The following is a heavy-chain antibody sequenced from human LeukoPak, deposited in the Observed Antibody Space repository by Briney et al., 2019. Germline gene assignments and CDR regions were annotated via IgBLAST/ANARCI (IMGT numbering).Heavy chain of an antibody. Sequence: SETLSLTCAVYGGSFSGYYWSWIRQPPGKGLEWIGEINHSGSTNYNPSLKSRVTISLDTSKNQFSLKLSSVTAADTAVFYCARDGRSGGYDYWGQGTLVTVSS. D-gene: IGHD2-15*01. J-gene: IGHJ4*02. CDR3: ARDGRSGGYDY. CDR2: INHSGST. CDR1: GGSFSGYY. V-gene: IGHV4-34*01.